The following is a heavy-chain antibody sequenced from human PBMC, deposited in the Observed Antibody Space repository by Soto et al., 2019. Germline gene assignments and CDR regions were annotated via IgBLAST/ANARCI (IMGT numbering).Heavy chain of an antibody. J-gene: IGHJ4*02. Sequence: GSLLVNSVSPEITFGCRAMSVVGQAAGEGLEWVSTITDTGGDTKYSDSVRGRFTMSRDNSKKTLYLQMNNLRVEDSALYYCARGSTDSYPGSRIFDVWGRGTLVTVSS. CDR2: ITDTGGDT. V-gene: IGHV3-23*01. CDR1: EITFGCRA. D-gene: IGHD3-10*01. CDR3: ARGSTDSYPGSRIFDV.